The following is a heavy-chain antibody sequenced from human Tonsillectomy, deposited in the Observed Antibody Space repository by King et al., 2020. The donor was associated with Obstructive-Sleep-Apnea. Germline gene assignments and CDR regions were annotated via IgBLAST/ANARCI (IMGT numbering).Heavy chain of an antibody. V-gene: IGHV2-70*11. D-gene: IGHD4-23*01. CDR2: IHWDDDK. Sequence: TLKESGPALVKPTQTLTLTCTFSGFSLSTNGMCVSWIRQPPVKALEWLARIHWDDDKYYSKSLKTRLTISKDTSKNQGVLTMTNMDPVDTATYYCARQQQVGTPLHYGMDVWGQGTTVTVSS. CDR1: GFSLSTNGMC. CDR3: ARQQQVGTPLHYGMDV. J-gene: IGHJ6*02.